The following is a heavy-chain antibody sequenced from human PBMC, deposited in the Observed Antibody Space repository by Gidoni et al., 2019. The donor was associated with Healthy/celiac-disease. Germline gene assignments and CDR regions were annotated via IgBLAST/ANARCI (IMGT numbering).Heavy chain of an antibody. J-gene: IGHJ4*02. D-gene: IGHD5-12*01. CDR3: AHKLVGMLATRPAPFDY. CDR2: IYWDDDK. V-gene: IGHV2-5*02. Sequence: QITLKEAGPKQVKHNQTHTQTCTFSGLSLNTSGGGVGRLRQPPGKALEWLALIYWDDDKRYSPSLKSRLTITKDTSKNQVVLTMTNMDPVDTATYYCAHKLVGMLATRPAPFDYWGQGTLVTVSS. CDR1: GLSLNTSGGG.